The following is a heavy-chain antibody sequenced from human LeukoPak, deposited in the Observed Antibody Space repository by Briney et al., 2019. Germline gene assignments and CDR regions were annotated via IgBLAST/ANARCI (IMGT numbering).Heavy chain of an antibody. Sequence: GGSLRLSCAASGFTFSSNGMHWVRQAPGKGLEWVAVIWSDGSNKYYSDSVRGRFTISKNNSKNTLYLQMNSLRAEDTAVYYCARELGMDVWGQGTTVTVSS. CDR1: GFTFSSNG. CDR3: ARELGMDV. CDR2: IWSDGSNK. J-gene: IGHJ6*02. V-gene: IGHV3-33*01.